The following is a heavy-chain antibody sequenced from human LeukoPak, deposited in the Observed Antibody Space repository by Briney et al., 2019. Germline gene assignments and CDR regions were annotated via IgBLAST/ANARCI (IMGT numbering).Heavy chain of an antibody. CDR3: ARGSGSYYIY. J-gene: IGHJ4*02. Sequence: GGSLRLSCAASGFTFSSYGMHWVRQAPGKGLEWVAKIKQDGSEKYYVDSVKGRFTISRDNAKNSLYLQMNSLRAEDTAVYYCARGSGSYYIYWGQGTLVTVSS. V-gene: IGHV3-7*01. D-gene: IGHD1-26*01. CDR2: IKQDGSEK. CDR1: GFTFSSYG.